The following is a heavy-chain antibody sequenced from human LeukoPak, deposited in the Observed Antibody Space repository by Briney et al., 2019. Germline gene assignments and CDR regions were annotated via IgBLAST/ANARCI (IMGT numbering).Heavy chain of an antibody. V-gene: IGHV3-33*01. CDR1: GFTFSSYG. CDR2: IWYDGSSK. D-gene: IGHD6-19*01. Sequence: GRSLRLSCAASGFTFSSYGMHWVRQAPGKGLEWVAVIWYDGSSKYYTDSVKGRFTISRDNSKNTLYLQMNSLRAEDTGVYYCARSGGRGWYPADYWGQGTLVTVSS. CDR3: ARSGGRGWYPADY. J-gene: IGHJ4*02.